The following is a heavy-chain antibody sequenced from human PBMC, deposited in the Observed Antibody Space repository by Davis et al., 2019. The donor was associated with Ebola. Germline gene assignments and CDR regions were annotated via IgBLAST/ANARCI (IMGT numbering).Heavy chain of an antibody. CDR1: GFTFSSYS. CDR2: ISSSSSYI. Sequence: GESLKISCAASGFTFSSYSMNWVRQAPGKGLEWVSSISSSSSYIYYADSVKGRFTISRDNAKNSLYLQMNSLRAEDTAVYYCARDLRSVVPAATPCWGQGTLVTVSS. J-gene: IGHJ4*02. CDR3: ARDLRSVVPAATPC. V-gene: IGHV3-21*01. D-gene: IGHD2-2*01.